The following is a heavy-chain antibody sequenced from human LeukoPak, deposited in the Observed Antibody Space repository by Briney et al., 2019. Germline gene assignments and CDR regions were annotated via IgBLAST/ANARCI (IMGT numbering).Heavy chain of an antibody. CDR1: GGSISSYY. CDR2: IYNSGST. CDR3: AGHGGFRGDDYDCSGYYLDY. Sequence: SETLSLTCTVSGGSISSYYWSWIRQPPGKGLERIGYIYNSGSTNYNPSLKGRVTISVDTSKSQFSLKLSSVTAADTAVYYCAGHGGFRGDDYDCSGYYLDYWGQGTLVTVSS. J-gene: IGHJ4*02. D-gene: IGHD3-22*01. V-gene: IGHV4-59*08.